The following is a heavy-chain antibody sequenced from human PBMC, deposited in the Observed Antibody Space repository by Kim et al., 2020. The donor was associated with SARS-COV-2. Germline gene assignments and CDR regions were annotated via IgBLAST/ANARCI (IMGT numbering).Heavy chain of an antibody. D-gene: IGHD2-15*01. CDR1: GGTFSSYA. CDR3: ARGIIGYCSGGSCSPFDY. CDR2: IIPIFGTA. V-gene: IGHV1-69*13. J-gene: IGHJ4*02. Sequence: SVKVSCKASGGTFSSYAISWVRQAPGQGLEWMGGIIPIFGTANYAQKFQGRVTITADESTSTAYMELSSLRSEDTAVYYCARGIIGYCSGGSCSPFDYWGQGTLVTVSS.